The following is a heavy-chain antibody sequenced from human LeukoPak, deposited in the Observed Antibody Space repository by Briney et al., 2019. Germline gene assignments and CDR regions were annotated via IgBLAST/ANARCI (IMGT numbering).Heavy chain of an antibody. CDR1: GDSVSSNSGT. J-gene: IGHJ6*02. V-gene: IGHV6-1*01. CDR3: ARGKSKRLDV. D-gene: IGHD5/OR15-5a*01. CDR2: IYYRSKWYN. Sequence: SQTLSLTCAISGDSVSSNSGTWNWIRQSPSRGLEWLGRIYYRSKWYNDYAVSVKSRITINPDTSKNPFSLQLNSVTPDDTAVYYCARGKSKRLDVWGQGTTVTVSS.